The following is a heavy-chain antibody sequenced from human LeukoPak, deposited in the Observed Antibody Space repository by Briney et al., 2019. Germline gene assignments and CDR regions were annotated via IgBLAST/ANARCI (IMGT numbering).Heavy chain of an antibody. CDR2: ISWNSGSI. CDR3: AKDLYYDILTGYPI. Sequence: GGSLRLSCAASGFTFDDYAMHWVRQAPGKGLEWVSGISWNSGSIGYADSVKGRFTISRDNAKNSLYLQMNSLRAEDTALYYCAKDLYYDILTGYPIWGQGTMVTVSS. V-gene: IGHV3-9*01. J-gene: IGHJ3*02. D-gene: IGHD3-9*01. CDR1: GFTFDDYA.